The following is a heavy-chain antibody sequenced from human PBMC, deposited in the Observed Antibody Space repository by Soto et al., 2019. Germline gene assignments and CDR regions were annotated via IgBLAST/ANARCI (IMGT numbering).Heavy chain of an antibody. V-gene: IGHV1-3*01. J-gene: IGHJ4*02. Sequence: GASVKVSCKASGYTFSNYLLHWVRQAPGQRLEWMGWINAGNGNTKYSQKFQGRVTITRDTSASTSYMELSSLRSEDTAVYYCARAWVVVTAPDYWGQGTLVTVSS. CDR2: INAGNGNT. D-gene: IGHD2-21*02. CDR3: ARAWVVVTAPDY. CDR1: GYTFSNYL.